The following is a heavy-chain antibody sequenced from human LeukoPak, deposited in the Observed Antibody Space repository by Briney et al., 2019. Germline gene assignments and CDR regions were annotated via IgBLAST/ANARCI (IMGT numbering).Heavy chain of an antibody. J-gene: IGHJ4*02. Sequence: ASVKVSCKASGYTFTGYYMHWVRQAPGQGLEWMGWINPNSGGTNYAQKFQGRVAMTRDTSISTAYMELSRLRSDDTAVYYCARVQPLPRFEDYWGQGTLVTVSS. V-gene: IGHV1-2*02. CDR1: GYTFTGYY. CDR2: INPNSGGT. CDR3: ARVQPLPRFEDY. D-gene: IGHD2-2*01.